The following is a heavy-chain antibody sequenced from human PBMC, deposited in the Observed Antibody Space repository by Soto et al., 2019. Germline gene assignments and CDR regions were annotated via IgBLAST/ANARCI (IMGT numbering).Heavy chain of an antibody. CDR3: ARHLPIADSWNFFDS. CDR1: NGSISTTY. J-gene: IGHJ4*02. Sequence: PSETLSLTCTFSNGSISTTYWGWIRHPPGKALEWIGSIFYTGNTDYNPSLQSRVTVSLDTSRNQFSLRLNSVTAADTAIYYCARHLPIADSWNFFDSWGQGVLVTVSS. V-gene: IGHV4-59*01. D-gene: IGHD1-1*01. CDR2: IFYTGNT.